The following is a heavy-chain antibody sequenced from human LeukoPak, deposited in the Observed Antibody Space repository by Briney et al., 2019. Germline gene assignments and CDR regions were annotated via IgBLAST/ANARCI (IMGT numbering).Heavy chain of an antibody. CDR2: IRQDGNAK. V-gene: IGHV3-7*01. D-gene: IGHD4-17*01. J-gene: IGHJ3*01. Sequence: GGSLRLSCEASTFTFSSYWMSWVRQAPGKGLQWIANIRQDGNAKYYVDSVKGRFTISRDNAKKSVYLQMNSLRADDTAVYYCARDGYGDSTGAFDVWDQGTMVTVSS. CDR1: TFTFSSYW. CDR3: ARDGYGDSTGAFDV.